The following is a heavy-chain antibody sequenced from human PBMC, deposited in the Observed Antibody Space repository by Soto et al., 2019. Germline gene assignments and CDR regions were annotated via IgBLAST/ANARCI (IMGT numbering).Heavy chain of an antibody. CDR1: GFTFSFYE. V-gene: IGHV3-48*03. Sequence: GGSLRLSCAASGFTFSFYEMNWVRQAPGRGLEWVSYISSSGSTIYYADSVKGRFTISRDNAKNSLYLQMNSLRAEDTAIYYCARAPYYYDTSGYLDYWGQGTLVTVS. D-gene: IGHD3-22*01. CDR2: ISSSGSTI. CDR3: ARAPYYYDTSGYLDY. J-gene: IGHJ4*02.